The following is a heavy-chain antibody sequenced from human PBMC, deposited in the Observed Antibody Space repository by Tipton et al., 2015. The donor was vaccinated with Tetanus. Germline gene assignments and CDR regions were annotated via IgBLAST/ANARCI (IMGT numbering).Heavy chain of an antibody. Sequence: TLSLTCTVSGASIRGGTFYWGWIRQPPGKGLEWIGSIYESGDTYYIPSLKSRVTMTTDTSTNTAHMELRSLISDDTAVYYCARDIWPNHRTPAAGDYWGQGTLVTVSS. CDR1: GASIRGGTFY. CDR2: IYESGDT. CDR3: ARDIWPNHRTPAAGDY. J-gene: IGHJ4*02. D-gene: IGHD6-25*01. V-gene: IGHV4-39*06.